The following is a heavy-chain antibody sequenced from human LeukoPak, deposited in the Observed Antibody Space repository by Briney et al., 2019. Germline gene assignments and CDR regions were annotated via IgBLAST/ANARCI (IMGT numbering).Heavy chain of an antibody. J-gene: IGHJ4*02. Sequence: SVKVSCKASGGTFSSYAISWVRQAPGQGLEWTGGIIPIFGTANYAQKFQGRVTMTRDMSTSTVYMELSSLRSEDTAVYYCARGDRYSYGYSSLYYFDYWGQGTLVTVSS. D-gene: IGHD5-18*01. CDR3: ARGDRYSYGYSSLYYFDY. V-gene: IGHV1-69*05. CDR2: IIPIFGTA. CDR1: GGTFSSYA.